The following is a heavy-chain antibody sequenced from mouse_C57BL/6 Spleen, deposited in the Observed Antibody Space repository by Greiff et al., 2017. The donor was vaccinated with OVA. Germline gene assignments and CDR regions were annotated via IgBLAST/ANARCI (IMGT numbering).Heavy chain of an antibody. D-gene: IGHD1-1*01. CDR3: ARDRVTTVVAPYFDY. CDR1: GYTFTSYW. CDR2: IYPGSGST. J-gene: IGHJ2*01. V-gene: IGHV1-55*01. Sequence: QVQLQQSGAELVKPGASVKMSCKASGYTFTSYWITWVKQRPGQGLEWIGDIYPGSGSTNYNEKFKSKATLTVDTSSSTAYMQLSSLTSEDSAVYYCARDRVTTVVAPYFDYWGQGTTLTVSS.